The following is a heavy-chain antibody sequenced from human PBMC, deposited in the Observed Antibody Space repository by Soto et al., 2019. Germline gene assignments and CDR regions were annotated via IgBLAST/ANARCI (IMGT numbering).Heavy chain of an antibody. CDR1: GGSISSSNW. Sequence: SETLSLTCAVSGGSISSSNWWSWVRQPPGKGLEWIGEIYHSGSTNYNPSLKSRVTISVDKSKNQFSLKLSSVTAADTAVYYCAIRGANYYYYGMDVWGQGTTVTVSS. V-gene: IGHV4-4*02. CDR2: IYHSGST. J-gene: IGHJ6*02. CDR3: AIRGANYYYYGMDV. D-gene: IGHD3-10*01.